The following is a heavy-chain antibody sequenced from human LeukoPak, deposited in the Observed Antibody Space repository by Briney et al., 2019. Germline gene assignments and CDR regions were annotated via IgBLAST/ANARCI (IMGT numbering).Heavy chain of an antibody. Sequence: SVKVPCKASGGTFSSYTISWVRQAPGQGLEWMGRIIPILGIANYAQKFQGRVTITADKSTSTAYMELSSLRSEDTAVYYCARIIGGSGIVDYWGQGTLVTVSS. CDR2: IIPILGIA. CDR3: ARIIGGSGIVDY. D-gene: IGHD3-10*01. CDR1: GGTFSSYT. J-gene: IGHJ4*02. V-gene: IGHV1-69*02.